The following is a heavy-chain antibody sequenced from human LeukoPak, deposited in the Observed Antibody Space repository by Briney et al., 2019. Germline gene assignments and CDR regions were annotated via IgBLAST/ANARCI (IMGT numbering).Heavy chain of an antibody. V-gene: IGHV4-59*01. J-gene: IGHJ4*02. CDR1: GGSISSYY. D-gene: IGHD2-15*01. CDR2: IYYSGST. CDR3: VRLRWELLAPYFDH. Sequence: KPSETLSLTCTVSGGSISSYYWSWIRQPPGKGLEWIGYIYYSGSTNYNPSLKSRVTISVDTSKNQFSLKLSSVTAADTAMYYCVRLRWELLAPYFDHWGQGAFVIVSS.